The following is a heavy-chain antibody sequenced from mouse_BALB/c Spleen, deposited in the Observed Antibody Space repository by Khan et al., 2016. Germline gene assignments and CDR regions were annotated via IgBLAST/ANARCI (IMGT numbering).Heavy chain of an antibody. CDR2: INPCRDYT. D-gene: IGHD2-4*01. Sequence: QVQLQQSGAELARPGASVRMSCRASGYTFTNYTVHWVKQRPGQGLEWIGYINPCRDYTNYNQKFKDKATLTADTSSSTAYMQLSSLTSEASAVYYCAESPISYDSVFVYWGRGTLIAVSA. V-gene: IGHV1-4*01. CDR1: GYTFTNYT. J-gene: IGHJ3*01. CDR3: AESPISYDSVFVY.